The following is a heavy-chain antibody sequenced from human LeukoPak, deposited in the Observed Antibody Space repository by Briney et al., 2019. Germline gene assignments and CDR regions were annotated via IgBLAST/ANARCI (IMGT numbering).Heavy chain of an antibody. J-gene: IGHJ4*02. V-gene: IGHV3-23*01. CDR2: ISGSGGST. CDR1: GFTFSSYA. D-gene: IGHD2-15*01. CDR3: AKDRYAIGFWAASDY. Sequence: GGSLRLSCAASGFTFSSYAMSWVRQAPGKGLEWVSAISGSGGSTYYADSVKGRFTISRDNSKNTLYLQMNSLRAEDTAVYYCAKDRYAIGFWAASDYWGQGTLVTVSS.